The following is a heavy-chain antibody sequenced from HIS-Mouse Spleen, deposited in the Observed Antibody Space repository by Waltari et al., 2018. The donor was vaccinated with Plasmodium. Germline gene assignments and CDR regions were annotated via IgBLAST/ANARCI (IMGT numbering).Heavy chain of an antibody. CDR3: AREDILTGYYNDYWYFDL. CDR2: ISSSSSYI. D-gene: IGHD3-9*01. CDR1: GFTFRSSS. V-gene: IGHV3-21*01. Sequence: EVQLVESGGGLVKPGGSLRLSCPASGFTFRSSSINWVRQAPGKGLEVVSSISSSSSYIYYADSVKGRFTISRDNAKNSLYLQMNSLRAEDTAVYYCAREDILTGYYNDYWYFDLWGRGTLVTVSS. J-gene: IGHJ2*01.